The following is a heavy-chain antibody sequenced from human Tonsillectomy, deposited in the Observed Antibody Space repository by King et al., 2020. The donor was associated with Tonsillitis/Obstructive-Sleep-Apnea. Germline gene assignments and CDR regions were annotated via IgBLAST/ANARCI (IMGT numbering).Heavy chain of an antibody. CDR3: ARFTATGYYYYMDV. V-gene: IGHV4-59*08. CDR2: IYYSWST. CDR1: GGSISSYY. D-gene: IGHD5-12*01. J-gene: IGHJ6*03. Sequence: QLQESGPGLVKPSETLSLTCTVSGGSISSYYWSWIRQPPGKGLEWIGYIYYSWSTNYNPSLKSRVTISVDTSKNQFSLKLSSVTAADTAVYYCARFTATGYYYYMDVWGKGTTVTVSS.